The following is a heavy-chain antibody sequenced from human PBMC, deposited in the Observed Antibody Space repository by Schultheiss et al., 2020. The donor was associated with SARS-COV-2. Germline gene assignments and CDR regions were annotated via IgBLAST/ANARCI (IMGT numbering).Heavy chain of an antibody. CDR3: ARGRTGYSTGWYNYYLMDV. Sequence: SETLSLTCAVYGGSFSGYYWSWIRQHPGKGLEWIGYIYYSGSTNYNPSLRSRVTISVDTSNNQFSLSLNSVTAADTAVYYCARGRTGYSTGWYNYYLMDVWGKGTTVTVSS. CDR1: GGSFSGYY. V-gene: IGHV4-34*11. J-gene: IGHJ6*03. D-gene: IGHD6-19*01. CDR2: IYYSGST.